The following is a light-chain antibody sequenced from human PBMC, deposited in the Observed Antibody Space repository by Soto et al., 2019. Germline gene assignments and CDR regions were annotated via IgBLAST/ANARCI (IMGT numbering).Light chain of an antibody. J-gene: IGLJ1*01. CDR2: EVS. CDR3: CSYAGSSTYV. Sequence: QSALTQPASLSGSPGQSITISCTGTSSDVGSYNLVSWYQQHPGKAPKVMIYEVSKRPSGVPNRFSGSKSGNTASLTISGLQAEDEADYYCCSYAGSSTYVFGTGTKLTVL. CDR1: SSDVGSYNL. V-gene: IGLV2-23*02.